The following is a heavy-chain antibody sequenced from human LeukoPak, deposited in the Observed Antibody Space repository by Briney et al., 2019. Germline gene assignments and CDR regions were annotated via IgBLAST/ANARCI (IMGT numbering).Heavy chain of an antibody. CDR2: IKQDGGEK. Sequence: GGSLRLSCAASGFNFSSHWMSWVRQAPGKGLEWVANIKQDGGEKYYVDSVKGRFTISRDNAKKSLSLQMNSLRAEDTAVYYCARDPPGVDTAMIFDYWGQGTLVTVSS. D-gene: IGHD5-18*01. V-gene: IGHV3-7*03. J-gene: IGHJ4*02. CDR3: ARDPPGVDTAMIFDY. CDR1: GFNFSSHW.